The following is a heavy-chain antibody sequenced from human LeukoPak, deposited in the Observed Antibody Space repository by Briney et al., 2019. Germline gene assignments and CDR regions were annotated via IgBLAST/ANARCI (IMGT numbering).Heavy chain of an antibody. CDR3: ARDGPYCSGGSCYLRSFDY. J-gene: IGHJ4*02. CDR1: GYTFTSYG. D-gene: IGHD2-15*01. CDR2: ISAYNGNT. V-gene: IGHV1-18*01. Sequence: GASVKVSCKASGYTFTSYGISWVRQAPGQGLEWMVWISAYNGNTNYAQKLQGRVTMTTDTSTSTAYMELRSLRSDDTAVYYCARDGPYCSGGSCYLRSFDYWGQGTLVTVSS.